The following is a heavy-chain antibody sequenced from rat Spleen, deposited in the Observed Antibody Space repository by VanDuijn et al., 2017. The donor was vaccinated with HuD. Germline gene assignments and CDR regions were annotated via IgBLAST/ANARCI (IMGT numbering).Heavy chain of an antibody. V-gene: IGHV2S54*01. J-gene: IGHJ2*01. D-gene: IGHD1-2*01. Sequence: QVQLKESGPGLVPPSQTLSLACTVSGFLLTDNSVHWLRQPPGRGLEWMGGIWGDGSTSYNSAPKSRWSISRNTSKSQVFLTMNSLQTDDTAVYYCAVSTIALWGQGVMVTVSS. CDR3: AVSTIAL. CDR2: IWGDGST. CDR1: GFLLTDNS.